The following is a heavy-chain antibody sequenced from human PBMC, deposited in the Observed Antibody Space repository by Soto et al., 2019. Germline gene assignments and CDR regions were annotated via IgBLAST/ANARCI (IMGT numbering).Heavy chain of an antibody. Sequence: ASVKVSCKASVYTFTSYAMHWVRQAPGQRLEWMGWINAGNGNTKYSQKFQGRVTITRDTSASTAYMELSSLRSEDTAVYYCARGPDYEGYFDYWGRGTLVTVSS. CDR3: ARGPDYEGYFDY. J-gene: IGHJ4*02. D-gene: IGHD4-17*01. CDR2: INAGNGNT. CDR1: VYTFTSYA. V-gene: IGHV1-3*01.